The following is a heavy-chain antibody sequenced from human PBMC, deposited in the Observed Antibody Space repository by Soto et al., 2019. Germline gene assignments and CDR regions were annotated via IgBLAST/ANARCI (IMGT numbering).Heavy chain of an antibody. J-gene: IGHJ2*01. D-gene: IGHD5-18*01. CDR3: ARDLGYSYGYFDL. CDR2: IYYSGST. Sequence: PSETLSLTCTVSGGSISGGGYYWSWIRQHPGKGLEWIGYIYYSGSTYYNPSLKSRVTISVDTSKNQFSLKLSSVTAADTAVYYCARDLGYSYGYFDLWGRGTLVTVSS. V-gene: IGHV4-31*03. CDR1: GGSISGGGYY.